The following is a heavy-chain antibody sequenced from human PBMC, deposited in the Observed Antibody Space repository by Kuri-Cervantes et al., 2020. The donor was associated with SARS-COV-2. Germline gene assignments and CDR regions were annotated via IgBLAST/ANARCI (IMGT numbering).Heavy chain of an antibody. Sequence: ASVKVSCKASGYTFSTNDINWVRQASGQGLEWMGWMNPDTGNSGHAQNFRGRVTMTRDTSTSTAYMELSSLRSEDTAVYYCARNLRNYGSGSYRVSGVYYYYYMDVWGKGTTVTVSS. D-gene: IGHD3-10*01. CDR1: GYTFSTND. CDR2: MNPDTGNS. J-gene: IGHJ6*03. V-gene: IGHV1-8*02. CDR3: ARNLRNYGSGSYRVSGVYYYYYMDV.